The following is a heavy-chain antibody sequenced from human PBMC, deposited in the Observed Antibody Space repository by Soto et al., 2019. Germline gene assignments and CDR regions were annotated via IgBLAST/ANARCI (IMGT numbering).Heavy chain of an antibody. Sequence: ASVKVSCKASGYAFTSFGISWVRQAPGQGLEWMGWISAYNGHTNFAQKLQGRVTMTTDTSTSTAYMELRSLRSDDTAVYYCARVFTDYGDYKYYFDYWGQGTLVTSPQ. CDR1: GYAFTSFG. V-gene: IGHV1-18*04. CDR3: ARVFTDYGDYKYYFDY. CDR2: ISAYNGHT. D-gene: IGHD4-17*01. J-gene: IGHJ4*02.